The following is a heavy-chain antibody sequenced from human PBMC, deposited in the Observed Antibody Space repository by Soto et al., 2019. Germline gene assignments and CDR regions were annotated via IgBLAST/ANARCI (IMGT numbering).Heavy chain of an antibody. Sequence: LSVTCTFSIGSLSMYYWSWIPQPAGKGLEWIGRIYTSGSANYNPSLKSRGTMSIDTSKNQFSLKLSSVTAADTAVYYCARDGGLGATRGGVSYYYYGMDVWGQGTPVTVSS. V-gene: IGHV4-4*07. CDR1: IGSLSMYY. D-gene: IGHD1-26*01. J-gene: IGHJ6*01. CDR3: ARDGGLGATRGGVSYYYYGMDV. CDR2: IYTSGSA.